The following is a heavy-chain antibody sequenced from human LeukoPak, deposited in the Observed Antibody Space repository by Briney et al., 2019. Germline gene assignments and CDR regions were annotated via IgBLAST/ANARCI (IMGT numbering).Heavy chain of an antibody. Sequence: GGSLRLSCAASGFTVSSNYMSWVRQAPGKGLECFSVITSGGNTYYADSVKGRFNTSRDNSKNTLYVQMNSLRAEDTAIYYCARGRGYRDYDRPLDYWGQGTLVTVSS. CDR3: ARGRGYRDYDRPLDY. V-gene: IGHV3-53*01. CDR1: GFTVSSNY. D-gene: IGHD5-12*01. J-gene: IGHJ4*02. CDR2: ITSGGNT.